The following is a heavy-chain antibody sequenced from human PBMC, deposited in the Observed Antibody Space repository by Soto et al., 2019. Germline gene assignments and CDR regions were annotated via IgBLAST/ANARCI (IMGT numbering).Heavy chain of an antibody. D-gene: IGHD2-2*01. V-gene: IGHV4-31*03. J-gene: IGHJ3*02. CDR1: GCSTSSGGYY. CDR3: ASYQQSYAFDI. CDR2: IFYSGST. Sequence: PSETLSLTCTFSGCSTSSGGYYWSWIRQHPGKGLEWIGYIFYSGSTYYNPSLKSRVTISVDTSKNQFSLKLSSVTAADTAVYYCASYQQSYAFDIWGQGTMVTVSS.